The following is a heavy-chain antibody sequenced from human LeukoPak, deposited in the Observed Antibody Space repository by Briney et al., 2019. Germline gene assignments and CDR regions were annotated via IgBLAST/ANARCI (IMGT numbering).Heavy chain of an antibody. CDR1: GGSFSGYY. Sequence: PSETLSLTCAVYGGSFSGYYWSWIRQPPGKGLEWIGEINHSGSTNYNPSLKSRVTISVDTSKNQFSLKLSSVTAADTAVYYCARHLIVVVPAASAWGDWFDPWGQGTLVTVSS. CDR3: ARHLIVVVPAASAWGDWFDP. J-gene: IGHJ5*02. D-gene: IGHD2-2*01. CDR2: INHSGST. V-gene: IGHV4-34*01.